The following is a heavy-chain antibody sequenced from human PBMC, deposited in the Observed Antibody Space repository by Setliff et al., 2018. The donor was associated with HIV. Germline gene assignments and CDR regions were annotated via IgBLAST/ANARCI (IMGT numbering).Heavy chain of an antibody. V-gene: IGHV4-4*09. Sequence: PSETLSLTCTVSGDSISSYYWSWIRQPPGKGLEWIGYIYTSGSTNYNPSLKSRVTISVDTSKNQFSLKLSSVTAADTAVYYCARGLSFYDPGGFDYWGQGTLVT. CDR3: ARGLSFYDPGGFDY. J-gene: IGHJ4*02. CDR1: GDSISSYY. CDR2: IYTSGST. D-gene: IGHD3-22*01.